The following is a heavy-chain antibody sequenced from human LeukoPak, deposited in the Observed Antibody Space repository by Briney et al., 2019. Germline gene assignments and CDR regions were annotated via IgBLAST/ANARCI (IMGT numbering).Heavy chain of an antibody. J-gene: IGHJ4*02. CDR3: ARRWRGGSYLIDY. D-gene: IGHD1-26*01. Sequence: SETLSLTCAVYGGSFSGYYWSWIRQPPGKGLEWIGEISHSGSTNYNPSLKSRVTISVDTSKNQFSLKLSSVTAADTAVYYCARRWRGGSYLIDYWGQGTLVTVSS. CDR2: ISHSGST. V-gene: IGHV4-34*01. CDR1: GGSFSGYY.